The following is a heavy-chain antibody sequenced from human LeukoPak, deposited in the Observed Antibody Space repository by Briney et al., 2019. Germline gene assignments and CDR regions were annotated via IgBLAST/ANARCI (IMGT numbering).Heavy chain of an antibody. CDR2: ISNSGRNT. CDR3: SNWVEGARPSLDY. CDR1: GFTFSSYA. J-gene: IGHJ4*02. V-gene: IGHV3-23*01. D-gene: IGHD6-6*01. Sequence: GGSLRLSCSASGFTFSSYAMAWVRQAPGTGLGWVSAISNSGRNTYYADSVKGRFTISRDNSKNTLYLEMNSLRAEDTAVYYCSNWVEGARPSLDYWGQGALVTVSS.